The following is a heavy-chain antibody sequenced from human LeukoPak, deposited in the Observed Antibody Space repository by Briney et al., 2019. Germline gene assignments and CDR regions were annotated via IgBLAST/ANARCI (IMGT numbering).Heavy chain of an antibody. J-gene: IGHJ4*02. CDR1: GGSISSYY. CDR2: IYTSGST. D-gene: IGHD3-10*01. V-gene: IGHV4-4*07. CDR3: ARDRSTSSGSYYHLFDY. Sequence: SETLSLTCTVSGGSISSYYWSWIRQPAGKGLEWIGRIYTSGSTNYNPSLKSRVTMSVDTSKNQFSLKLSYVTAADTAVYYCARDRSTSSGSYYHLFDYWGQGTLVTVSS.